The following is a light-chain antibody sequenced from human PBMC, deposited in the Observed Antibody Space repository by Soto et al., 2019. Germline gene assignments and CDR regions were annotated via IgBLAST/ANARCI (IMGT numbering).Light chain of an antibody. V-gene: IGKV3D-15*01. CDR1: QSVSSN. CDR3: QQYNTWPFT. J-gene: IGKJ3*01. CDR2: GAS. Sequence: EIVMTQSPATLSVSPGERATLSCRASQSVSSNLAWYQQKPGQGPRLLIYGASTRSTGLPARFSGSGSGTEFTLTISGLQSEDFAVYYCQQYNTWPFTFGPGTKVDIK.